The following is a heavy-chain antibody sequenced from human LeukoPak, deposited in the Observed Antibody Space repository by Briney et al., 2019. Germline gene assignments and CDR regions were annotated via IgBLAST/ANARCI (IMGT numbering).Heavy chain of an antibody. CDR2: IIPIFGTA. Sequence: SVKVSCKASGGTFSSYAISWVRQAPGQGLGWMGGIIPIFGTANYAQKFQGRVTITADESTSTAYMELSSLRSEDTAVYYCARGQYPFITGTYYYYYGMDVWGKGTTVTVSS. CDR1: GGTFSSYA. V-gene: IGHV1-69*01. J-gene: IGHJ6*04. CDR3: ARGQYPFITGTYYYYYGMDV. D-gene: IGHD1-20*01.